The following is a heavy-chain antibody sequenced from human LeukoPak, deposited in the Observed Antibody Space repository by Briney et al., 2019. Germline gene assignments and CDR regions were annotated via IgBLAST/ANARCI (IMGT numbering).Heavy chain of an antibody. V-gene: IGHV3-23*01. J-gene: IGHJ2*01. CDR3: AKDRTVRASYWYFNL. Sequence: PGGSLRLSCAASGVTLSTYAMSWARQAPGKGLEWVSGISSSGSGDNTYYADSVKGRFTISRDSSKNTLFLHMNTPRAEDTAIYYCAKDRTVRASYWYFNLWGRGTLVTVSS. CDR1: GVTLSTYA. D-gene: IGHD4-17*01. CDR2: ISSSGSGDNT.